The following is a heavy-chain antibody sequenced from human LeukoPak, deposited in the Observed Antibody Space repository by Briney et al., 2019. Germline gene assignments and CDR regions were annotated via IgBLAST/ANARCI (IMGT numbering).Heavy chain of an antibody. J-gene: IGHJ3*01. CDR1: VGSHSGHY. Sequence: SETLSLTCTVSVGSHSGHYWSWIRQPPGKRLEWIGYVSYTGRTKYNPSLQSRVTISIDTSKSQFSLKLTSVTSADTAVYSCALLLDNDISGDPDTFDVWGQGTTVIVSS. CDR2: VSYTGRT. CDR3: ALLLDNDISGDPDTFDV. D-gene: IGHD3-22*01. V-gene: IGHV4-59*11.